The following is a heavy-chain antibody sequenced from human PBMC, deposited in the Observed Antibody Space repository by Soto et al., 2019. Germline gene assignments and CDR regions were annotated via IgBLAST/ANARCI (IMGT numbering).Heavy chain of an antibody. V-gene: IGHV3-49*03. D-gene: IGHD1-26*01. CDR2: MRSKAYGGTT. CDR1: GFTFGEYG. J-gene: IGHJ6*02. Sequence: PGGSLRLSCTASGFTFGEYGMSWFRQAPGKGLEGVGFMRSKAYGGTTEYAASVKGRFTISRDDSKSIAYLQMNSLKTEDTAVYYCTRDPVGDTYYYYYYGMDVWGQGTTVTVSS. CDR3: TRDPVGDTYYYYYYGMDV.